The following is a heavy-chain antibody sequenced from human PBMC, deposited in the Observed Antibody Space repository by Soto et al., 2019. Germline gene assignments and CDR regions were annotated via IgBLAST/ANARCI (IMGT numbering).Heavy chain of an antibody. V-gene: IGHV1-18*01. J-gene: IGHJ5*02. D-gene: IGHD3-10*01. CDR3: ARGRFENYYGSGSYYNPDWFDP. Sequence: ASVKVSCKASGYTFTSYGISWVRQAPGQGLEWMGWISAYNGNTNYAQKLQGRVTMTTDTSTSTAYMELRSLRSDDTAVYYCARGRFENYYGSGSYYNPDWFDPWGQGTLVTVSS. CDR2: ISAYNGNT. CDR1: GYTFTSYG.